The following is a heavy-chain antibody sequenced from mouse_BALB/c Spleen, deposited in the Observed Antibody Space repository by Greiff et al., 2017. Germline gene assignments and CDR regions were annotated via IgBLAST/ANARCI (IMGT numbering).Heavy chain of an antibody. J-gene: IGHJ2*01. CDR2: INPSTGYT. Sequence: QVQLQQSGAELAKPGASVKMSCKASGYTFTSYWMHWVKQRPGQGLEWIGYINPSTGYTEYNQKFKDKATLTADKSSSTAYMQLSSLTSEDSAVYYCARSDDYYYFDYWGQGTTLTVSS. D-gene: IGHD2-4*01. CDR3: ARSDDYYYFDY. V-gene: IGHV1-7*01. CDR1: GYTFTSYW.